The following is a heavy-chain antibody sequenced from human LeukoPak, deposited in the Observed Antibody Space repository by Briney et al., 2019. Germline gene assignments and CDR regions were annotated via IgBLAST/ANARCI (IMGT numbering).Heavy chain of an antibody. V-gene: IGHV3-48*01. CDR1: GFTFSSYT. J-gene: IGHJ4*02. D-gene: IGHD1-1*01. CDR2: ISSSSSTI. CDR3: ARTTTASWKDLCLDY. Sequence: GGSLRLSCAASGFTFSSYTMNWVRQAPGKGLEWVSYISSSSSTIYYADSVKGRFTISRDNAKNSLYLQMNSLRAEDTAVYYCARTTTASWKDLCLDYWGQGTLVTVSS.